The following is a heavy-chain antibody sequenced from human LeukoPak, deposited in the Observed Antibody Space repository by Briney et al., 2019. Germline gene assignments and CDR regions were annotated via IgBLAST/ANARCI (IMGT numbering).Heavy chain of an antibody. CDR1: GFTFSSYG. V-gene: IGHV3-30*02. Sequence: GGSLRLSCAASGFTFSSYGMHWVRQAPGKGLEWVAFIRYDGSNKYYADSVKGRFTISRDNSKNTLYLQMNSLRAEDTAVYYCAKDMLGYCSGGSCPGLDYWGQGTLVTVSS. CDR3: AKDMLGYCSGGSCPGLDY. CDR2: IRYDGSNK. D-gene: IGHD2-15*01. J-gene: IGHJ4*02.